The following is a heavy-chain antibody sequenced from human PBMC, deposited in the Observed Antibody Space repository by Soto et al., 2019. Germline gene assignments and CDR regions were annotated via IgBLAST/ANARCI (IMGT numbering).Heavy chain of an antibody. CDR1: GYTFTGYY. Sequence: ASVKVSCKASGYTFTGYYMHWVRQAPGQGLEWMGWINPNSGGTNYAQKFQGRVTMTRDTSISTAYMELSRLRSDDTAVYYCARNHFEWGQQLGREFDYWGQGTLVTVSS. J-gene: IGHJ4*02. CDR3: ARNHFEWGQQLGREFDY. CDR2: INPNSGGT. V-gene: IGHV1-2*02. D-gene: IGHD6-13*01.